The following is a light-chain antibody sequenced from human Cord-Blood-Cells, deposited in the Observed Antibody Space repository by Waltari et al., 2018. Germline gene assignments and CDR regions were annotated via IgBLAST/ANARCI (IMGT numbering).Light chain of an antibody. CDR3: QQYYSTPRT. CDR1: QSVLYSSNNKNY. CDR2: WAS. Sequence: DIVMTQSPDSLAVSLGERATINCKSSQSVLYSSNNKNYLAWYQQKPGQPPKLLIYWASTRESGVPDRSSGSGSGTDFTRTISSLQAEDVAVYYCQQYYSTPRTFGQGTKVEIK. V-gene: IGKV4-1*01. J-gene: IGKJ1*01.